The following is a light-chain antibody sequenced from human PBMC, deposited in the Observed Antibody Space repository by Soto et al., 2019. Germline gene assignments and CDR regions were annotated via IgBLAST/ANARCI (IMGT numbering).Light chain of an antibody. CDR3: HQYDSSRT. Sequence: PGESATLSCRASQTVTSTFLAWYQQKPGQAPRLLIYGASRRATGIPDRFSGSGSGTDFTLTITRLEPEDFAVYYCHQYDSSRTFGQGTKVEMK. J-gene: IGKJ1*01. CDR1: QTVTSTF. V-gene: IGKV3-20*01. CDR2: GAS.